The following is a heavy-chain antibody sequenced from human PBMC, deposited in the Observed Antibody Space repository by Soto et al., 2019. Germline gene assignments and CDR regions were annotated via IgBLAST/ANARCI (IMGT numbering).Heavy chain of an antibody. J-gene: IGHJ5*02. V-gene: IGHV4-59*01. CDR1: GGSISSYY. Sequence: TSETLSLTCTVSGGSISSYYWSWIRQPPGKGLEWIGYIYYSGSTNYNPSLKSRVTISVDTSKNQFSLKLSSVTAADTAVYYCARDRTASWFDPWGQGTLVTVSS. CDR2: IYYSGST. D-gene: IGHD2-21*02. CDR3: ARDRTASWFDP.